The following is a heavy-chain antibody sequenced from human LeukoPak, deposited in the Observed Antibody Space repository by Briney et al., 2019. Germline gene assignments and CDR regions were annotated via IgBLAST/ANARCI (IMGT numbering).Heavy chain of an antibody. Sequence: SETLSLTCTVSGGSISSGDYYWSWIRQPPGKGLEWIGYIYYSGSTYYNPFLKSRVTISVDSSKNQFSLKLSSVTAADTAVYYCARVPSGGNSYYDAFDIWGQGTMVTVPS. CDR2: IYYSGST. J-gene: IGHJ3*02. D-gene: IGHD4-23*01. CDR3: ARVPSGGNSYYDAFDI. V-gene: IGHV4-30-4*01. CDR1: GGSISSGDYY.